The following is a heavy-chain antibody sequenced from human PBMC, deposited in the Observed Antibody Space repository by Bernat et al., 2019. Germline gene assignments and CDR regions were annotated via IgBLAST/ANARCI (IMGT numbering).Heavy chain of an antibody. CDR2: IIPIFGTA. D-gene: IGHD2-15*01. J-gene: IGHJ5*02. Sequence: QVQLVQSGAEVKKPGSSVKVSCKASGGTFSSYAISWVRQAPGQGLEWMGGIIPIFGTANYAQKFQGRVTITADKSTSTAYLELSSLGSEDTAVYYCERAGIVVVVAATWSGFDPWGQGTLVTVSS. CDR1: GGTFSSYA. V-gene: IGHV1-69*06. CDR3: ERAGIVVVVAATWSGFDP.